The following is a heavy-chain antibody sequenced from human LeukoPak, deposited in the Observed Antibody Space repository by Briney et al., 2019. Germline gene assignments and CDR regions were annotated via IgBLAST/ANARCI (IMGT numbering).Heavy chain of an antibody. J-gene: IGHJ6*03. CDR2: IIPIFGTA. CDR1: GGTFSSYA. CDR3: ARGGGDTVTTSFYYYMDV. V-gene: IGHV1-69*05. D-gene: IGHD4-11*01. Sequence: SVKVSCKASGGTFSSYAISWVRQAPGQGLEWMGGIIPIFGTANYAQKVQGRVTITTDESTSTAYMELSSLRSEDTAVYYCARGGGDTVTTSFYYYMDVWGKGTTVTVSS.